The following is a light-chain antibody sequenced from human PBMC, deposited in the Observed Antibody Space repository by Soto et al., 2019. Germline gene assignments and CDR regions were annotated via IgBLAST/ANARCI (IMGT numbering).Light chain of an antibody. CDR2: EAS. CDR1: QSISTY. Sequence: DILMTQSPSTLSASAGDRATLTCRASQSISTYLAWYQHKPGKAPKLLIYEASTIESEIPSRFSGSGSGTDFTLTISYLQPDDFGVYYCQQYDNYSRPVTFGGGTKVEIK. J-gene: IGKJ4*01. V-gene: IGKV1-5*03. CDR3: QQYDNYSRPVT.